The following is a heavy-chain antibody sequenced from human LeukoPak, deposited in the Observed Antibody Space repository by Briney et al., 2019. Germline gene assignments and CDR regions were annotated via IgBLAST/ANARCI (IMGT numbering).Heavy chain of an antibody. J-gene: IGHJ3*02. CDR3: ARDWVAGVPFDAFDI. Sequence: QPGGSLRLSCAASGFTLSSYWMSWVRQAPGKGLEWVANIKEDGSEKYYVDSVKGRFTISRDNAPNSVYLHMNSLTAEDTALYYCARDWVAGVPFDAFDIWGQGTMVSVSS. CDR1: GFTLSSYW. V-gene: IGHV3-7*03. D-gene: IGHD3-10*01. CDR2: IKEDGSEK.